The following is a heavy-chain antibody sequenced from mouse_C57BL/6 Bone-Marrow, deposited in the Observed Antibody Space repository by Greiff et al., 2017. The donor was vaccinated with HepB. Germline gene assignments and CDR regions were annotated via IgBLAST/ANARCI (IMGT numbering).Heavy chain of an antibody. J-gene: IGHJ4*01. CDR2: IDPENGDT. CDR1: GFNIKDDY. V-gene: IGHV14-4*01. CDR3: TTLGSNGTIYYAMDY. D-gene: IGHD2-5*01. Sequence: EVHLVESGAELVRPGASVKLSCTASGFNIKDDYMHWVKQRPEQGLEWIGWIDPENGDTEYASKFQGKATITADTSSNTAYLQLSSLTSEDTAVYYCTTLGSNGTIYYAMDYWGQGTSVTVSS.